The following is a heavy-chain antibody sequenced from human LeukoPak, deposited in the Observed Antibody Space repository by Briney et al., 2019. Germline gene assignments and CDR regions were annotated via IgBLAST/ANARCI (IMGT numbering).Heavy chain of an antibody. CDR2: ISYDGSNK. J-gene: IGHJ4*02. CDR3: ARTGLLTFFDY. D-gene: IGHD1-26*01. CDR1: GFTFSSYG. V-gene: IGHV3-30*03. Sequence: GGSLRLSSAASGFTFSSYGMHWVRQAPGKGLEWVAVISYDGSNKYYADSVKGRFTISRDNSKNTLYLQMNSLRAEDTAVYYCARTGLLTFFDYWGQGTLVTVSS.